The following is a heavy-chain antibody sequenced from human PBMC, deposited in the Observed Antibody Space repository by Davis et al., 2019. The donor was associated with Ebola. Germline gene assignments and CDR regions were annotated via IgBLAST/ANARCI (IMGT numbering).Heavy chain of an antibody. D-gene: IGHD6-13*01. CDR2: ISSSGSTK. CDR3: ARGTRYSSSWALLSYYYYGMDV. Sequence: GESLKISCAASGFSFSDYYMNWIRQAPGKGLEWVSDISSSGSTKNYADSVKGRFTISRDNAKNSLYLQMNSLRAEDTAVYYCARGTRYSSSWALLSYYYYGMDVWGKGTTVTVSS. J-gene: IGHJ6*04. CDR1: GFSFSDYY. V-gene: IGHV3-11*04.